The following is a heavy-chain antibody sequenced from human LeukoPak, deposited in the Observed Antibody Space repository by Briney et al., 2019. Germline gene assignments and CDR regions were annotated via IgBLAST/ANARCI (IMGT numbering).Heavy chain of an antibody. Sequence: GASVKVSCKASGYTFTVTGYYMHWVRQAPGQGLEWMGWINPNTGGTNYAQKFQGRVTMTRDTSITTAYMELSGLRSDDTAVYYCARDLSTTSCCGSSKPWGQGTLVTVSS. CDR3: ARDLSTTSCCGSSKP. V-gene: IGHV1-2*02. CDR2: INPNTGGT. CDR1: GYTFTVTGYY. J-gene: IGHJ5*02. D-gene: IGHD2-2*01.